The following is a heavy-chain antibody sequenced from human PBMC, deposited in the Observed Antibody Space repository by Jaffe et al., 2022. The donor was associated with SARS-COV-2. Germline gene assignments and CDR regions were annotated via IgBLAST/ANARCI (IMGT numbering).Heavy chain of an antibody. CDR1: GFTFYNYA. V-gene: IGHV3-23*04. D-gene: IGHD3-3*01. CDR2: ISSAGGTT. Sequence: EVHLVESGGALLQPGGSLRLSCAASGFTFYNYAMSWVRQAPGKGLEWVSSISSAGGTTYYADSVKGRFTISRDNYNGTLYLQMNSLRAEDTAVYSCAKFSAGDVFSGYYPHYHYYHMDVWGKGTTVTVSS. CDR3: AKFSAGDVFSGYYPHYHYYHMDV. J-gene: IGHJ6*03.